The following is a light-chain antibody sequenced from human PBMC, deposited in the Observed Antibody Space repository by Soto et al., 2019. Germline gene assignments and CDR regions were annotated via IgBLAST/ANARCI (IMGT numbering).Light chain of an antibody. CDR2: GAS. J-gene: IGKJ1*01. Sequence: DIQMTQSPSSLSSSVGDRVTITCRASQSISGYLNWYQQKPGKAPKVLISGASTLHNGVPSRFSGRGSGTDFTLTISSLQPEDFATYYCQQSSSAPRTFGQGTKVEIX. CDR3: QQSSSAPRT. V-gene: IGKV1-39*01. CDR1: QSISGY.